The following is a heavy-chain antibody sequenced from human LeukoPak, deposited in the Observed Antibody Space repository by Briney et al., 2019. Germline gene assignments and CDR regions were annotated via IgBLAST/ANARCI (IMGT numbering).Heavy chain of an antibody. CDR2: IHSGGGT. CDR3: GRDRKEWGSVFDY. V-gene: IGHV3-53*04. J-gene: IGHJ4*02. CDR1: GFTVSNNY. D-gene: IGHD7-27*01. Sequence: GGSLRLSCAVSGFTVSNNYMSWVRQAPGKGLEWVSVIHSGGGTDYADSVKGRFTISRHNSKNTLYLQMNSLRAEDTAVYYCGRDRKEWGSVFDYWGQGTLVTVSS.